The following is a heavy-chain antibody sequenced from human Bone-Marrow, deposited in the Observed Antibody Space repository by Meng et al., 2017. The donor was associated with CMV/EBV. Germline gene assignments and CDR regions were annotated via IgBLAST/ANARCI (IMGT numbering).Heavy chain of an antibody. D-gene: IGHD1-14*01. Sequence: LTFAVFSRSSSGSDWWTWVRQPPGKGLEWIGEISHSRSTNYTPSLKSRVTVSVDKSKNQFSLKVSSVTAADTAVYYCARNHGKSDFDYWGQGTLVTVSS. J-gene: IGHJ4*02. CDR1: SRSSSGSDW. CDR2: ISHSRST. V-gene: IGHV4-4*02. CDR3: ARNHGKSDFDY.